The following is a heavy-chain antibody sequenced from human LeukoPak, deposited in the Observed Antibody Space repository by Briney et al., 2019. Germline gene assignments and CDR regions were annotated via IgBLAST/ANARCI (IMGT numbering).Heavy chain of an antibody. D-gene: IGHD1-26*01. Sequence: SQTLSLTCTVSGGSISTTSYYWSWIRQPAGKGLEWIGRIYTSGSTDYNPSLKSRVTISGDASKNQFSLKLSSVTAADTAVYYCASNSGSYYFLDYWGQGTLVTVSS. V-gene: IGHV4-61*02. CDR2: IYTSGST. J-gene: IGHJ4*02. CDR1: GGSISTTSYY. CDR3: ASNSGSYYFLDY.